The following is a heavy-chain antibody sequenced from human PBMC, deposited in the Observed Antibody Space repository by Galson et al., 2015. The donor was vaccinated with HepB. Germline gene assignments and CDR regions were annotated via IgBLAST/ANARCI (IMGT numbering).Heavy chain of an antibody. CDR1: GYTFVDYY. D-gene: IGHD6-19*01. J-gene: IGHJ3*01. Sequence: SVKVSCKASGYTFVDYYIHWVRQAPGQGLEWMAMFNPYSGRTTYAQRFQGRVAMTRDTSTSTVYMEVSTLTSEDTAVYYCARETGIAVSGKADAFDFWGQGTMLTVSS. CDR3: ARETGIAVSGKADAFDF. V-gene: IGHV1-46*01. CDR2: FNPYSGRT.